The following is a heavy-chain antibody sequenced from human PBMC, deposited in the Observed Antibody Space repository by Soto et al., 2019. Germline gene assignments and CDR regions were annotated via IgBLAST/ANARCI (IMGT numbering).Heavy chain of an antibody. J-gene: IGHJ4*02. V-gene: IGHV3-23*01. CDR1: GFTFSSYA. CDR2: ISGSGGST. CDR3: EKKDSSCYYNYSFDY. Sequence: GGSLRLSCAASGFTFSSYAMSWVRQAPGKGLEWVSAISGSGGSTYYADSVKGRFTISRDNSKNTLYLQMNSLRAEDTAVYYCEKKDSSCYYNYSFDYWGQGTLVTVSP. D-gene: IGHD3-22*01.